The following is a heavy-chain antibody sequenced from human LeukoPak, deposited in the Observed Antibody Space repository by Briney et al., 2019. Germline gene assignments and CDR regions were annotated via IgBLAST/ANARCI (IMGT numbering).Heavy chain of an antibody. D-gene: IGHD2-8*01. Sequence: GGSLRLSCAASGFTVSSNYMTWVRQAPGKGLEWVSAINGGGSTFYADSVKGGFTVSRDDSKNTLSLQMNSLTAEYSAVYYSVFNVSWGQRTLVSVSS. CDR3: VFNVS. CDR2: INGGGST. J-gene: IGHJ5*02. CDR1: GFTVSSNY. V-gene: IGHV3-66*01.